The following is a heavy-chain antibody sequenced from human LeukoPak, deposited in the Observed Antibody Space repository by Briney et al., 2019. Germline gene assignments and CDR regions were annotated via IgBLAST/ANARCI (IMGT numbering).Heavy chain of an antibody. Sequence: VASVKVSCKASGYTFTSYDINWVRQATGQGLEWMGWISAYNGNTNYAQKLQGRVTMTTDTSTSTAYMELRSLRSDDTAVYYCARELDERDSSSSVCYFDYWGQGTLVTVSS. V-gene: IGHV1-18*01. CDR1: GYTFTSYD. CDR2: ISAYNGNT. J-gene: IGHJ4*02. D-gene: IGHD6-6*01. CDR3: ARELDERDSSSSVCYFDY.